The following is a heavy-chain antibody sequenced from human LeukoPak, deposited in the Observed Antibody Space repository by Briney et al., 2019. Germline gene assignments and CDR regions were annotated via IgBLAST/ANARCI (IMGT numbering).Heavy chain of an antibody. CDR1: GFTFSTYS. CDR2: ISSSSSAV. V-gene: IGHV3-48*01. J-gene: IGHJ4*02. CDR3: ARDVRSIAVAGTPFDY. D-gene: IGHD6-19*01. Sequence: GGSLRLSCAASGFTFSTYSMNWVRQAPGKGLEWVSYISSSSSAVYYADSVKGRFTISRDNAKNSLYLQMNSLRAEDTAVYYCARDVRSIAVAGTPFDYWGQGTLVTVSS.